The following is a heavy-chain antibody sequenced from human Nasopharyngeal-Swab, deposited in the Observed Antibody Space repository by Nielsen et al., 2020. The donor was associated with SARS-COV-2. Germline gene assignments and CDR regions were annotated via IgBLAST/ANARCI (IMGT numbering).Heavy chain of an antibody. Sequence: ASVKVSCKASTSTFNAYYIHWVRQAPGQGLEWMGRINPTTGGTLYTQTFEGRVTMTTDTSTSTTYMDLRGLTSDDTAVYYCTRALSGVYDFWGQGALVTVSS. V-gene: IGHV1-2*06. J-gene: IGHJ4*02. D-gene: IGHD2-15*01. CDR1: TSTFNAYY. CDR3: TRALSGVYDF. CDR2: INPTTGGT.